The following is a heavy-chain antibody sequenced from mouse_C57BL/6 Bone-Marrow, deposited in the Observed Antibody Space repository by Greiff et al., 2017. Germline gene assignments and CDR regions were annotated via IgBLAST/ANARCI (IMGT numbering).Heavy chain of an antibody. CDR2: IDPSDSYT. CDR3: ARDTTVVAKYYCDY. D-gene: IGHD1-1*01. V-gene: IGHV1-69*01. Sequence: QVQLQQPGAELVMPGASVKLSCKASGYTFTSYWMHWVKQRPGQGLEWIGEIDPSDSYTNYNQKFKGKSTLTVDKSSSTAYMQLSSLTSEDSAVYYCARDTTVVAKYYCDYWGQGTTLTVSS. J-gene: IGHJ2*01. CDR1: GYTFTSYW.